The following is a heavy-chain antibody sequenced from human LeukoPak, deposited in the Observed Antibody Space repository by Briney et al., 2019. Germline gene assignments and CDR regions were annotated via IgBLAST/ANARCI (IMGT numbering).Heavy chain of an antibody. CDR3: ARPLETPDYGDYYFDY. Sequence: KHGESLKISCKGSGYSFTSYWIGWVRQMPGKGLEWMGIIYPGDSDTRNSPSFQGQVTISADKSISTAYLQWSSLKASDTAMYYCARPLETPDYGDYYFDYWGQGTLVTVSS. J-gene: IGHJ4*02. D-gene: IGHD4-17*01. CDR1: GYSFTSYW. V-gene: IGHV5-51*01. CDR2: IYPGDSDT.